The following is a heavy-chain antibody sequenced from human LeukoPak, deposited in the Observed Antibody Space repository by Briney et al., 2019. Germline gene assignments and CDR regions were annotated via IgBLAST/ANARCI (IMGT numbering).Heavy chain of an antibody. CDR2: IYYSGST. CDR3: ARNRYYYGSGNYGVPNWFDP. CDR1: GGSISSGSYY. J-gene: IGHJ5*02. D-gene: IGHD3-10*01. V-gene: IGHV4-39*01. Sequence: SETLSLTCTVSGGSISSGSYYWGWIRQSPGKGLEWIGSIYYSGSTYYNPSLKSRVTISVDTSKNQFSLKLSSVTAADTAMYYCARNRYYYGSGNYGVPNWFDPWGQGTLVSVSS.